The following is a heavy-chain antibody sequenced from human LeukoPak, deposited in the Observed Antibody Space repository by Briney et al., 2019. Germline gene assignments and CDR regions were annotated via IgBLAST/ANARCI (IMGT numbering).Heavy chain of an antibody. CDR1: GGTFSSYA. Sequence: ASVKVSCKASGGTFSSYAISWVRQAPGQGLEWMGRIIPIFGTANYAQKFQGRVTITTDETTSTAYMELSSLRSEDTAVYYCASHSSSWRYYFDYWGQGTLVTVSS. D-gene: IGHD6-13*01. J-gene: IGHJ4*02. CDR3: ASHSSSWRYYFDY. V-gene: IGHV1-69*05. CDR2: IIPIFGTA.